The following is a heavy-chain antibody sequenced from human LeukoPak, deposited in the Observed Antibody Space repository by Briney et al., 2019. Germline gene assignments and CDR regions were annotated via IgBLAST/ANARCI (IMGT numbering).Heavy chain of an antibody. CDR1: GGSISSGDYY. Sequence: PSETLSLTCTVSGGSISSGDYYWSWIRQPPGEGLEWIGYIYYSGSTYYNPSLKSRVTISVDTSKNQFSLKLSSVTVADTAVYYCAREHSGSYIFDYWGQGTLVTVSS. V-gene: IGHV4-30-4*08. CDR2: IYYSGST. J-gene: IGHJ4*02. D-gene: IGHD1-26*01. CDR3: AREHSGSYIFDY.